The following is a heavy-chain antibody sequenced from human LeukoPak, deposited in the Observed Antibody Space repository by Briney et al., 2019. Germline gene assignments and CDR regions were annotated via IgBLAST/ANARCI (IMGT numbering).Heavy chain of an antibody. J-gene: IGHJ4*02. Sequence: PGGSLRLSCAASGFTFSSYVMSWVRQAPGKGLEWVSAITAGGGTTYYAESVKGRFTISSDTSKNTLYLQMNSLRAEDTAVYYCARDLSPVVRASPMGYWGQGTPVTVSS. CDR3: ARDLSPVVRASPMGY. CDR2: ITAGGGTT. V-gene: IGHV3-23*01. D-gene: IGHD3-10*01. CDR1: GFTFSSYV.